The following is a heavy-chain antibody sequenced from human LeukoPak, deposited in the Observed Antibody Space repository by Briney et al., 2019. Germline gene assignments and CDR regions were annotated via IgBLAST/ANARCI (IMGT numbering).Heavy chain of an antibody. CDR2: INWNGGST. D-gene: IGHD5-18*01. V-gene: IGHV3-20*04. CDR1: GFTFDDHG. CDR3: ARDSRLGYGAIPPVDS. Sequence: GGSLRLSCAASGFTFDDHGMSWVRQAPGKGLEWVSGINWNGGSTGYADSVKGRFTISRDNAKNSLYLQMNSLRAEDTGTYFCARDSRLGYGAIPPVDSWGQGTLVSVSS. J-gene: IGHJ4*02.